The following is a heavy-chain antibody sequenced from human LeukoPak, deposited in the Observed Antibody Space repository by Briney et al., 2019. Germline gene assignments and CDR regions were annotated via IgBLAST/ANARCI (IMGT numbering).Heavy chain of an antibody. D-gene: IGHD3-10*01. Sequence: PGGSLRLSCAASGFTFSTYWMHWVRQAPGKGLVWVSRINTDGSSTTYADSVKGRFTLSRDNARNTLFLQMNSLRAEDTAVYYCAREWVRGVIPYYYGMDVWGQGTTVTVSS. CDR1: GFTFSTYW. J-gene: IGHJ6*02. V-gene: IGHV3-74*01. CDR2: INTDGSST. CDR3: AREWVRGVIPYYYGMDV.